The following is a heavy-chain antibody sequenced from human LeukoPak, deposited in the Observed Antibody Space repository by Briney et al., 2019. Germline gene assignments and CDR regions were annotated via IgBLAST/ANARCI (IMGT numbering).Heavy chain of an antibody. CDR3: ARAEHPTPHSYYDSSGSLVY. Sequence: GASVKVSCKASGYTFTSYAMNWVRQAPGQGLEWMGWINTNTGNPTYAQGFTGRFVFSLDTSVSTAYLQISSLKAEDTAVYYCARAEHPTPHSYYDSSGSLVYWGQGTLVTVSS. CDR2: INTNTGNP. D-gene: IGHD3-22*01. J-gene: IGHJ4*02. CDR1: GYTFTSYA. V-gene: IGHV7-4-1*02.